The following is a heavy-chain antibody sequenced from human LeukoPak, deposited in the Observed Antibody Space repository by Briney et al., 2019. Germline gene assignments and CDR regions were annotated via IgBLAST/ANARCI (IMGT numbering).Heavy chain of an antibody. J-gene: IGHJ4*02. D-gene: IGHD3-10*01. Sequence: SETLSLTCTVSGGSISSSSYYWGWIRQPPGKGLEWLGSIYYSGSTYYNPSLKSRVTISVDTSKNQFSLKLSSVTAADTAVYYCARHGLLWFGELLYPPDYWGQGTLVTVSS. CDR2: IYYSGST. CDR3: ARHGLLWFGELLYPPDY. V-gene: IGHV4-39*01. CDR1: GGSISSSSYY.